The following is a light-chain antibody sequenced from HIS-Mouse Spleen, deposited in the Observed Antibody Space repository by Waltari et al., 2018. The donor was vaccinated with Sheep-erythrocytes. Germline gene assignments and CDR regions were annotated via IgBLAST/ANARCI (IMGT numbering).Light chain of an antibody. J-gene: IGLJ3*02. CDR2: DVS. Sequence: QSALTQPASVSGSPGQSLTISCTGTRGDVGGYNYVSWYQQHPGKAPKLMIYDVSNRPSGVSNRFSGSKSGNTASLTISGLQAEDEADYYCSSYTSSSTRVFGGGTKLTVL. CDR1: RGDVGGYNY. V-gene: IGLV2-14*03. CDR3: SSYTSSSTRV.